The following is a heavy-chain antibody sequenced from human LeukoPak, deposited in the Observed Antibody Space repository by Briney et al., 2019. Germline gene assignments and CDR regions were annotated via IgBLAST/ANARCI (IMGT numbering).Heavy chain of an antibody. CDR1: GYTFIAYY. D-gene: IGHD1-26*01. CDR3: ASNPLGGSYSILMGGYFDY. CDR2: INPNSGGT. Sequence: ASVKVSCKASGYTFIAYYMHWVRQAPGQGLEWMGWINPNSGGTNYAQKFQGRVTMTRDTSISTAYMELSRLRSDDTAVYYCASNPLGGSYSILMGGYFDYRGQGTLVTVSS. J-gene: IGHJ4*02. V-gene: IGHV1-2*02.